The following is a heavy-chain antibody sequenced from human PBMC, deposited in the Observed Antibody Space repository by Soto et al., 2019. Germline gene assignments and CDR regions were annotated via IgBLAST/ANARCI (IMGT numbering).Heavy chain of an antibody. CDR2: LGGGGDDI. D-gene: IGHD2-8*01. J-gene: IGHJ3*02. CDR1: GFTFSSYA. CDR3: AKDAVPYNGVWDPFDM. Sequence: EVQLLESGGGLAQPGGSLRLSCEASGFTFSSYAMSWVRQAPGKGLEWVSSLGGGGDDIYYADSVKGRFTVSRDNSGNTLYLQMHSLREEDTAVYYCAKDAVPYNGVWDPFDMRGQGTKVIVSS. V-gene: IGHV3-23*01.